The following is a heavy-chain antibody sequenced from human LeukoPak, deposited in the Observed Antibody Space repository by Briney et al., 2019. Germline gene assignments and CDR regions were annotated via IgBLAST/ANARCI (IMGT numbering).Heavy chain of an antibody. D-gene: IGHD3-22*01. CDR3: ARLRLLNCYGSSGYAFDI. V-gene: IGHV4-4*09. Sequence: SETLSLTCTVSGSSISSHYWRWIRQPPGKGLEGIGYIYASGSTIYNPSLKSRVTIPVDTSKNQCSLTLSSVTAADTAGYYCARLRLLNCYGSSGYAFDIWGQGTMVTVSS. J-gene: IGHJ3*02. CDR1: GSSISSHY. CDR2: IYASGST.